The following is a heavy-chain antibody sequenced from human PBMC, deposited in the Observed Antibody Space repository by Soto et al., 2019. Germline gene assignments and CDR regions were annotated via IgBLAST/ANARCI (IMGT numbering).Heavy chain of an antibody. V-gene: IGHV2-26*01. J-gene: IGHJ4*02. Sequence: QVTLKESGPVLVKPTETLTLTCTVSGFSLRNAGMAVTWIRQPPGKALEWLAHIFSNDEKSYSTSLNTRLTISRDPSKSQVVLNMTNIDPVDSATYYCARTRVTGTRRGFVDYWGQGTLVTVAS. CDR2: IFSNDEK. D-gene: IGHD1-1*01. CDR1: GFSLRNAGMA. CDR3: ARTRVTGTRRGFVDY.